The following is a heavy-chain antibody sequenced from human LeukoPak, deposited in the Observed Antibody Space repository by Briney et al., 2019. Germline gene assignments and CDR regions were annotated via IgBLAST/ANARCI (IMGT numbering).Heavy chain of an antibody. CDR3: ARDKVATIKFGGYYYDMDV. Sequence: PGGSLRLSCAASGFTFSSYAMHWVRQAPGRGLEWVSYISSSGSTIYYADSVKGRFTISRDNAKNSLYLQMNSLRAEDTAVYYCARDKVATIKFGGYYYDMDVWGQGTTVIVSS. J-gene: IGHJ6*02. D-gene: IGHD5-12*01. V-gene: IGHV3-48*03. CDR2: ISSSGSTI. CDR1: GFTFSSYA.